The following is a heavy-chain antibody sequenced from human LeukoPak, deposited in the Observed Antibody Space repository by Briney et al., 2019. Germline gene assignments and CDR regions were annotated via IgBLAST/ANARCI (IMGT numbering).Heavy chain of an antibody. J-gene: IGHJ3*02. CDR1: GITLSNYG. Sequence: GGSLRLSCAVSGITLSNYGMSWVRQAPGKGLEWVAGISDSGGSTNYADSVKGRFTISRDNAKNSLYLQMNSLRAEDTAVYYCARSDYYDSSGMVDIWGQGTMVTVSS. V-gene: IGHV3-23*01. CDR2: ISDSGGST. D-gene: IGHD3-22*01. CDR3: ARSDYYDSSGMVDI.